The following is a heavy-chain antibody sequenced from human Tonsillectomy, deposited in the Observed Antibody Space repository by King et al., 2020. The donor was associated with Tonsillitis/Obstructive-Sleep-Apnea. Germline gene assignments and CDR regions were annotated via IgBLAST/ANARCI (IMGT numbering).Heavy chain of an antibody. Sequence: VQLVESGGGVVQPGRSLRLSCTASGFNFSTYGMHWVRQAPGKGLEWVAAIWYDRSNTYYADSLKGRFTISRDNSKNTLYLQMNSLRAEDTALYYCASDDFYGSGTYRYYYGLDVWGQGTTVTVSS. V-gene: IGHV3-33*01. CDR1: GFNFSTYG. CDR2: IWYDRSNT. J-gene: IGHJ6*02. D-gene: IGHD3-10*01. CDR3: ASDDFYGSGTYRYYYGLDV.